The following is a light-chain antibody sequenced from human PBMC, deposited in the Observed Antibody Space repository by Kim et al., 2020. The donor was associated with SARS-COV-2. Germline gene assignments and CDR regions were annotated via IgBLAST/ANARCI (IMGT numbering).Light chain of an antibody. J-gene: IGLJ3*02. V-gene: IGLV1-44*01. CDR3: AAWDDSLNGPV. CDR2: SSS. Sequence: QPVLTQAPSASGTPGQRVTISCSGRNSNIGRNTVHWYQQVPGTAPKLLIFSSSQRPSGVPDRISGSQSGNSASLAISGLQSEDEADYYCAAWDDSLNGPVFGGGTKLTVL. CDR1: NSNIGRNT.